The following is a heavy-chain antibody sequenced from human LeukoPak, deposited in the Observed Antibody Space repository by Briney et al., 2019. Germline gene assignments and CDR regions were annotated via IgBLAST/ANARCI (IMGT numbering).Heavy chain of an antibody. CDR1: GFTFSSYG. D-gene: IGHD3-10*01. J-gene: IGHJ6*02. CDR3: ARGFWAPDITMVRGLSFKGYYYYGMDV. Sequence: TGGSLRLSCAASGFTFSSYGMHWVRQAPGKGLEWVAVIWYDGSNKYYADSVKGRFTISRDNSKNTLYLQMNSLRAEDTAAYYCARGFWAPDITMVRGLSFKGYYYYGMDVWGQGTTVTVSS. CDR2: IWYDGSNK. V-gene: IGHV3-33*08.